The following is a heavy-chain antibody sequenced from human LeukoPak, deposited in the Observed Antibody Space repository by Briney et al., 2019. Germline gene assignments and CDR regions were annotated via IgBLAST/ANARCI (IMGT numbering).Heavy chain of an antibody. CDR1: GGSISSGDYY. CDR3: AREGTYCSSTSCYTYFDY. D-gene: IGHD2-2*02. J-gene: IGHJ4*02. V-gene: IGHV4-30-4*08. CDR2: IYYSGST. Sequence: SQTLSLTCTVSGGSISSGDYYWSWIRQPPGKGLEWIGYIYYSGSTYYNPSLKSRVTISVDTSKNQLSLKLSSVTAADMAVYYCAREGTYCSSTSCYTYFDYWGQGTLVTVSS.